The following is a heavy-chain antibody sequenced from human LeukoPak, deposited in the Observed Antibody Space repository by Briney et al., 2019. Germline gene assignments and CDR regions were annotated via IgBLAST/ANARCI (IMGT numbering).Heavy chain of an antibody. CDR1: GFTFSNYG. CDR3: AKDAGDSGSYYFDY. Sequence: GGTLRLSCAASGFTFSNYGMSWVRQAPGKGLEWVSAISDSGAGTYYADSVKGRFTISRDNSKNTLYLQMDSLRAEDTAVYYCAKDAGDSGSYYFDYWGQGTLVTVSS. D-gene: IGHD1-26*01. CDR2: ISDSGAGT. V-gene: IGHV3-23*01. J-gene: IGHJ4*02.